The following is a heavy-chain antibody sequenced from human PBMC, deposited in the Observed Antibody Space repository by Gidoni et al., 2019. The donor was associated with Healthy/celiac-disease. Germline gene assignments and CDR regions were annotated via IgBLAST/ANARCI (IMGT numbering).Heavy chain of an antibody. CDR1: GYTLTALS. J-gene: IGHJ4*02. CDR3: ATDGPWYMVRGVIIVY. CDR2: FDPEDGET. V-gene: IGHV1-24*01. D-gene: IGHD3-10*01. Sequence: QVQLVQSGAEVKKPGASVKVSCKVSGYTLTALSMHWVRQAPGKGLEWMGGFDPEDGETIYAQKFQGRVTMTEDTSTDTAYMELSSLRSEDTAVYYCATDGPWYMVRGVIIVYWGQGTLVTVSS.